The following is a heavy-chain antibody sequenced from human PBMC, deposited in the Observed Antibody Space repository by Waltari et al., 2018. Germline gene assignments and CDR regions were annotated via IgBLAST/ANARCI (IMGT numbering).Heavy chain of an antibody. Sequence: QVQLQESGPGLVKPSQTLSLTCTVSGGSISSGSYYWSWIRQPAGKGLEWIGYIYTSGSINYNPSLKSRVTISVDTSKNQFSLKLSSVTAADTAVYYCARGYCSGGSCYPGWFDPWGQGILVTVSS. D-gene: IGHD2-15*01. CDR1: GGSISSGSYY. V-gene: IGHV4-61*09. CDR3: ARGYCSGGSCYPGWFDP. CDR2: IYTSGSI. J-gene: IGHJ5*02.